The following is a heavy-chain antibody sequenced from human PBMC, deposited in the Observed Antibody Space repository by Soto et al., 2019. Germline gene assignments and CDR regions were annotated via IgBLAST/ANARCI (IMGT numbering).Heavy chain of an antibody. CDR3: ASHCITMVRGVHPNYFDY. Sequence: ASVKVSCKASGYTFTSYGISWVRQAPGQGLEWMGWISAYNGNTNYAQKLQGRVTMTTDTSTSTAYMELRSLRSDDTAVYYCASHCITMVRGVHPNYFDYWGQGTLVTDSS. V-gene: IGHV1-18*01. CDR1: GYTFTSYG. CDR2: ISAYNGNT. J-gene: IGHJ4*02. D-gene: IGHD3-10*01.